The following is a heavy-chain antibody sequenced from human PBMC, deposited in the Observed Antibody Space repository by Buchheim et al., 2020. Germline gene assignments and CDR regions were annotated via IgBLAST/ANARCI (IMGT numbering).Heavy chain of an antibody. J-gene: IGHJ4*02. CDR1: GFTFSGYA. CDR2: IYNGGGRT. V-gene: IGHV3-23*03. D-gene: IGHD4-23*01. CDR3: AKPTVGTTKSFDS. Sequence: EVLLLESGGNLVQPGGSLRLSCAASGFTFSGYAMTWVRQAPGTGLEWVSIIYNGGGRTVYADSVKGRFTISRDDSKNTLYLPMSSLRAEDTALYYCAKPTVGTTKSFDSWGQGTL.